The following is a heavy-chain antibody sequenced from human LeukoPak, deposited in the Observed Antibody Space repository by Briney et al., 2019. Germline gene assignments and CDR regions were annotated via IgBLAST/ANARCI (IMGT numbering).Heavy chain of an antibody. D-gene: IGHD2-2*01. CDR3: ARGPPRRYCSSTSCYVRLYYYYGMDV. CDR2: INHSGST. Sequence: PSETLSLTCAAYGVSFSGYYWSWIRQPPGKGLEWIGEINHSGSTNYNPSLKSRVTISVDTSKNQFSLKLSSVTAADTAVYYCARGPPRRYCSSTSCYVRLYYYYGMDVWGQGTTVTVSS. J-gene: IGHJ6*02. V-gene: IGHV4-34*01. CDR1: GVSFSGYY.